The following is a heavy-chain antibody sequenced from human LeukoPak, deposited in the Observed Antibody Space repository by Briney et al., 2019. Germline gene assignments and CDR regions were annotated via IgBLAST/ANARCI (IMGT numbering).Heavy chain of an antibody. V-gene: IGHV1-8*03. CDR2: MNPNSGNT. D-gene: IGHD3-3*01. J-gene: IGHJ6*03. CDR1: GYTFTSYD. Sequence: GASVKVSCKASGYTFTSYDINWVRQATGQGLEWMGWMNPNSGNTGYAQKFQGRVTFTRNTSIITAHMELSSLRSEDTAVYYCARNVPLWSGYFQVYYMDVWGKGTTVTVSS. CDR3: ARNVPLWSGYFQVYYMDV.